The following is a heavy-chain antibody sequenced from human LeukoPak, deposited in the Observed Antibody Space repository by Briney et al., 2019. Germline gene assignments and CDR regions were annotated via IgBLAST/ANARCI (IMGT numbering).Heavy chain of an antibody. CDR2: INPNSGGT. CDR3: ARVPDYYDNIPGGDI. CDR1: GYTFTGYY. V-gene: IGHV1-2*02. Sequence: ASVKVSCKASGYTFTGYYMHWVRQAPGQGLEWMGWINPNSGGTNYAQKFQGRVTMTRDMSISTAYMELSRLRSDDTAVYYCARVPDYYDNIPGGDIWGQGTMVTVSS. D-gene: IGHD3-22*01. J-gene: IGHJ3*02.